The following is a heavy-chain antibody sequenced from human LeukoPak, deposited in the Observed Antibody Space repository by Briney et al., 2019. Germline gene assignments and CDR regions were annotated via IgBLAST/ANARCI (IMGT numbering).Heavy chain of an antibody. CDR1: GYTFTGYY. CDR3: ASERAYCGGDCYPKKGDAFDF. Sequence: ASVKVSCKASGYTFTGYYMHWVRQAPGQGLEWMGWINPNSGGTNYAQNFQGRVTMTRDTSIRTAYMELSRLRSDDTAVYYCASERAYCGGDCYPKKGDAFDFWGQGTMVTVSS. J-gene: IGHJ3*01. CDR2: INPNSGGT. V-gene: IGHV1-2*02. D-gene: IGHD2-21*02.